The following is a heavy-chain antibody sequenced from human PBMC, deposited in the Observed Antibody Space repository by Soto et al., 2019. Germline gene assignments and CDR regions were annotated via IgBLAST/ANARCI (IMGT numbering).Heavy chain of an antibody. CDR1: GYTFTSYG. CDR3: ARLRYYYDSSGYPSDY. Sequence: ASVKVSCKASGYTFTSYGINWLRQAPGQGLEWMGWISAYNGNTNYAQNLKGRVTMTTDTSTSTAYIELRSLRSDDTAVYYCARLRYYYDSSGYPSDYWG. V-gene: IGHV1-18*01. J-gene: IGHJ4*01. D-gene: IGHD3-22*01. CDR2: ISAYNGNT.